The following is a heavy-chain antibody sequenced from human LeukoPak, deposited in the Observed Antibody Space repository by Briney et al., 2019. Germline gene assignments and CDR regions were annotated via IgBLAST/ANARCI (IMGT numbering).Heavy chain of an antibody. V-gene: IGHV4-59*01. CDR1: GSSISSYY. Sequence: SETLSLTCTVSGSSISSYYWSWIRQPPGKGLEWIGYIYYSGSTNYNPSLKSRVTISVDTSKNQFSLKLSSVTAADTAVLYCARDRAKGNWFDPWGQGTLVTVSS. J-gene: IGHJ5*02. D-gene: IGHD3-10*01. CDR3: ARDRAKGNWFDP. CDR2: IYYSGST.